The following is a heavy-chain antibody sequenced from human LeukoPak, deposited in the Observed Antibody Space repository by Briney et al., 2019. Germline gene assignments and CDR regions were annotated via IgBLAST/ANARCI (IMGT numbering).Heavy chain of an antibody. D-gene: IGHD3-10*01. Sequence: GESLLSSCKAAGYSTSSYWIGWVRQLPGKGLEWMGLIYPGDSDTRYSPSFQGQVTISADKSIRTAYLQWSSLKASDTAMYYCARHRGHNWFDPWGQGTLVTVSS. CDR1: GYSTSSYW. CDR3: ARHRGHNWFDP. J-gene: IGHJ5*02. V-gene: IGHV5-51*01. CDR2: IYPGDSDT.